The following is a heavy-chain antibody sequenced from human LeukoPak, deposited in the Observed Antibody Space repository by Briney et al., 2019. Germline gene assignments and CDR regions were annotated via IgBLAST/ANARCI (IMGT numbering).Heavy chain of an antibody. V-gene: IGHV3-53*01. CDR3: ARVVVVATAKGNEDYFDY. CDR2: LYSDGSA. Sequence: GGSLRLSCAASGFIVSSNYMSWVRQAPERGLEWVAVLYSDGSAYYADSVKGRFTISRDNSKNSLYLQLNSLRAEDTAVYYCARVVVVATAKGNEDYFDYWGQGTLVTVSS. D-gene: IGHD2-15*01. J-gene: IGHJ4*02. CDR1: GFIVSSNY.